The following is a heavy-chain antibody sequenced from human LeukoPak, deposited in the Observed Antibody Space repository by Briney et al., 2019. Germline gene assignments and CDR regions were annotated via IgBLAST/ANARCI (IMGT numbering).Heavy chain of an antibody. CDR1: GGSISSYY. CDR3: ARRGGRYFDWDFGMDV. V-gene: IGHV4-59*04. J-gene: IGHJ6*02. D-gene: IGHD3-9*01. Sequence: SETLSLTCSVSGGSISSYYWSWIRQPPGQGLEWIGEIYYSGTTYYNPSLKSRVTISVDTSKNQFSLKLTSVTAADTAVYYCARRGGRYFDWDFGMDVWGQGTTVIVSS. CDR2: IYYSGTT.